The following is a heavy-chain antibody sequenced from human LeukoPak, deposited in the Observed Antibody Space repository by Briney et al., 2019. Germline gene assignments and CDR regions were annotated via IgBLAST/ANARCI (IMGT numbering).Heavy chain of an antibody. CDR3: ARVSTDYYYGMDV. V-gene: IGHV3-53*01. Sequence: GGSLRLSCAASGFTFSSYGMHWVRQAPGKGLEWVSVIYSGGSTYYADSVKGRFTISRDNSKNTLYLQMNSLRAEDTAVYYCARVSTDYYYGMDVWGQGTTVTVSS. CDR2: IYSGGST. CDR1: GFTFSSYG. J-gene: IGHJ6*02. D-gene: IGHD2-2*01.